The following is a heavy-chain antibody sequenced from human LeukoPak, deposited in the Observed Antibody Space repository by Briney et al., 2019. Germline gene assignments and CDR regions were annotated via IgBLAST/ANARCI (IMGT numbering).Heavy chain of an antibody. V-gene: IGHV3-21*01. D-gene: IGHD2/OR15-2a*01. CDR2: ISSSGDYI. CDR1: GFTFSTHS. Sequence: GGSLRLSCAASGFTFSTHSMNWVRQAPGKGLEWVSSISSSGDYIYYADSVKGRFTISRDNAKNSLYLQMNGLRAEDTAVYYCARVHFGEYGVDYWGQGTLVIVSS. J-gene: IGHJ4*02. CDR3: ARVHFGEYGVDY.